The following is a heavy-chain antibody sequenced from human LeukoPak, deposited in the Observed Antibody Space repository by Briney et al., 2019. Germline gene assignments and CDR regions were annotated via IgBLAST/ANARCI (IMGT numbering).Heavy chain of an antibody. CDR1: GFTFSNYA. CDR3: TKAGSYWDFDY. V-gene: IGHV3-23*01. Sequence: QPGGSLRLSCAASGFTFSNYAMSWVRQAPGKGLEWVSGISVSGGSTYYADSVKGRFTSSRDNSKNTLYVQMNSLRVEDTAVYYCTKAGSYWDFDYWGQGTLVTVSS. D-gene: IGHD1-26*01. CDR2: ISVSGGST. J-gene: IGHJ4*02.